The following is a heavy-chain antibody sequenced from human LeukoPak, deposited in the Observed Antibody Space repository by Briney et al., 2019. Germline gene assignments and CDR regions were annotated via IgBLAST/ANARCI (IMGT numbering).Heavy chain of an antibody. CDR2: VSSDGSNK. J-gene: IGHJ6*02. Sequence: GGSLRLSCAASGFXFSIYGIYWVRRAPGKGLEWVALVSSDGSNKYYPDSVKGRFTISRDNPKNTLYLQMNSLRAEDTAVYYCAKAAAGWSLDVWGQGTSVTVSS. V-gene: IGHV3-30*18. D-gene: IGHD2-8*01. CDR3: AKAAAGWSLDV. CDR1: GFXFSIYG.